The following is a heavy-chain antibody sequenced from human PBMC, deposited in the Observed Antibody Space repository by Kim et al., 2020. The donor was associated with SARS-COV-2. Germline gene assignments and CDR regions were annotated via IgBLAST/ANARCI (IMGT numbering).Heavy chain of an antibody. CDR1: GGSVSSGSYY. D-gene: IGHD3-22*01. Sequence: SETLSLTCTVSGGSVSSGSYYWSWIRQPPGKGLEWIGYIYYSGSTNYNPSLKSRVTISVDTSKNQFSLKLSSVTAADTAVYYCARVLPRITMIVVDLLDAFDIWGQGTMVTVSS. J-gene: IGHJ3*02. V-gene: IGHV4-61*01. CDR3: ARVLPRITMIVVDLLDAFDI. CDR2: IYYSGST.